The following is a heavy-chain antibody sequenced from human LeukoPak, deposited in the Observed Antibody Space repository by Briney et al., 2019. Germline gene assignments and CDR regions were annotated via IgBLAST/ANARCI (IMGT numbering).Heavy chain of an antibody. Sequence: TSETLSLTCAVSGYSISSGYYWGWIRQPPGKGLEWIGSIYHSGSTHYNPSLKSRVTISVDTSKNQFSLKLSSVTAADTAVYYCARGPYPYYSDSSGYTGYFDYWGQGTLVTVSS. CDR2: IYHSGST. CDR1: GYSISSGYY. J-gene: IGHJ4*02. CDR3: ARGPYPYYSDSSGYTGYFDY. D-gene: IGHD3-22*01. V-gene: IGHV4-38-2*01.